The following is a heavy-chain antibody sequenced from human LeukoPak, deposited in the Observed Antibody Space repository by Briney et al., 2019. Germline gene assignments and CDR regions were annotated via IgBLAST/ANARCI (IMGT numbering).Heavy chain of an antibody. J-gene: IGHJ4*02. V-gene: IGHV3-23*01. Sequence: GGSLRLSCAASGFTFSSYAMTWVRQAPGKGLEWVAAVSGSGGTTYYADSAKGRFTIFGDNSENTLYLQTNSLRAEDTAIYYCAKFFAPSGGASGWTWAIDYWGQGTLVTVSS. CDR3: AKFFAPSGGASGWTWAIDY. CDR2: VSGSGGTT. D-gene: IGHD6-25*01. CDR1: GFTFSSYA.